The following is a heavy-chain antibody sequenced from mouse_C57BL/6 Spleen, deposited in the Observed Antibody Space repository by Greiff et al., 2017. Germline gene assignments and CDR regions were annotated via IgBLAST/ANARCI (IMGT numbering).Heavy chain of an antibody. CDR3: ARGRPDYAIDY. V-gene: IGHV1-80*01. CDR2: IYPGDGDT. CDR1: GYAFSSYW. J-gene: IGHJ4*01. Sequence: QVQLQQSGAELVKPGASVKISCKASGYAFSSYWMNWVKQRPGEGLEWIGQIYPGDGDTNYNGKFKGKATLTADKSSSTAYMQLSSLTSEDSAVYFCARGRPDYAIDYWGQGTSVTVSS.